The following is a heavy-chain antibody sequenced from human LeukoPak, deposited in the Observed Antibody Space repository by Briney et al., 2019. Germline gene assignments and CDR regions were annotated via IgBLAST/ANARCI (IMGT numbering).Heavy chain of an antibody. CDR1: GFPFSRHA. J-gene: IGHJ5*02. Sequence: SGGSLRLSCAASGFPFSRHAMSWVRQPPGKGLEWVSAISNGETYYADSVRGRFTISRDDSKNTVYLQMNSLRDEDTALYYCVREAGYCASVCLKSNWFDPWAREPWSPSLQ. CDR3: VREAGYCASVCLKSNWFDP. CDR2: ISNGET. D-gene: IGHD2-21*02. V-gene: IGHV3-23*01.